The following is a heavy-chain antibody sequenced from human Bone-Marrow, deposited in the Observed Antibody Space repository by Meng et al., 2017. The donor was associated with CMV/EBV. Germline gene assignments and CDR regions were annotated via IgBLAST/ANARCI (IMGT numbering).Heavy chain of an antibody. V-gene: IGHV1-8*01. CDR1: GYTFTSYD. CDR3: ARGGGTVRFLEYLNY. CDR2: MNPNTGNT. D-gene: IGHD3-3*01. J-gene: IGHJ4*02. Sequence: ASVKVSCKTSGYTFTSYDINWVRQATGQGLEWMGWMNPNTGNTGVAQKFQDRVTMTRDTSITTAYMELSSLRSEDTAVYYCARGGGTVRFLEYLNYRGQGTLVTVSS.